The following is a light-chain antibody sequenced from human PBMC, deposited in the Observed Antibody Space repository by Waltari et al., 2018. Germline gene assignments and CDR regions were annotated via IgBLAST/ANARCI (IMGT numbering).Light chain of an antibody. Sequence: QSALTQPASVSGYPGQSLTIPCTGTSSDVGSYKRVYWYQQHPGKAPKLMIYAVSKRPSGVSDRFSGSKSGDMASRTISGLQPEDEAEYFCSSYAGSSKGVFGGGTKVTVL. CDR1: SSDVGSYKR. CDR3: SSYAGSSKGV. J-gene: IGLJ2*01. CDR2: AVS. V-gene: IGLV2-23*02.